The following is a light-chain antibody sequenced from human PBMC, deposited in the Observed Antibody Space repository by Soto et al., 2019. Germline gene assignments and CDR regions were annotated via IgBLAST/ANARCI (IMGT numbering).Light chain of an antibody. CDR1: HNIERW. J-gene: IGKJ1*01. CDR2: KAS. Sequence: IQMTQSPSTLSASVGDRVTITCRASHNIERWMAWYQQKPGKAPKLLIYKASSLESGVPSRFSGSGSGTEFTLTITSLQPDDFATYYCQQYNSYWTFGQGTKVDIK. V-gene: IGKV1-5*03. CDR3: QQYNSYWT.